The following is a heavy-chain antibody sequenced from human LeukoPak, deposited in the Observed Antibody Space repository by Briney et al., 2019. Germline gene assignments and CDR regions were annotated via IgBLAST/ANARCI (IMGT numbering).Heavy chain of an antibody. CDR2: IYTSGST. CDR3: ARQGPYLDY. V-gene: IGHV4-4*09. Sequence: SETLSLTCTVSGGFISSYYWSWIRQPPGKGLEWIGYIYTSGSTNYNPSLKSRVTISVNTSKNQFSLKLSSVTAADTAVYYCARQGPYLDYWGQGTLVTVSS. J-gene: IGHJ4*02. CDR1: GGFISSYY.